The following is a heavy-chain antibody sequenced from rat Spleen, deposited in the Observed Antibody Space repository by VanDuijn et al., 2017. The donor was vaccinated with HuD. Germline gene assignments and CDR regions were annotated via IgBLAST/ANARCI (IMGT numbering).Heavy chain of an antibody. CDR3: ARQGYYDGSYYYDWFAY. D-gene: IGHD1-12*02. V-gene: IGHV5-22*01. J-gene: IGHJ3*01. CDR1: GFTFSDYY. Sequence: EVQLVESGGGLVQPGRSLKLSCAASGFTFSDYYMAWVRQAPKKGLEWVASISYEGSSTYYGDSVKGRFTISSDNAKSTLYLQMNSLRSEDTATYYCARQGYYDGSYYYDWFAYWGQGTLVTVSS. CDR2: ISYEGSST.